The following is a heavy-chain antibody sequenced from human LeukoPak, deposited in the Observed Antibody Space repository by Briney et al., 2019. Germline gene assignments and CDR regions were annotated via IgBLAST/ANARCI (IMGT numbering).Heavy chain of an antibody. CDR2: ISSCSGHI. J-gene: IGHJ4*02. Sequence: GGFLRLSCAASGLTFSGYSMNWVRQAPGKGLEWVSSISSCSGHIHYADSVKGRFTISRDNAKNSVYLQMNSLRAEDTAVYFCGRDSVSVSPAAPDYWGQGTLVTVSS. CDR1: GLTFSGYS. CDR3: GRDSVSVSPAAPDY. V-gene: IGHV3-21*01. D-gene: IGHD2-2*01.